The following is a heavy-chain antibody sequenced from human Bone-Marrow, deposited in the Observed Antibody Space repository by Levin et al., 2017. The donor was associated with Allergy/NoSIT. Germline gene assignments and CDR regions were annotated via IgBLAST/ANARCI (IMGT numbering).Heavy chain of an antibody. Sequence: ASVKVSCKVSGYSFNDYAIHWVRQAPGQGLEWMGLINGANGDTKSSQKLQGRVAISSDKSASSAYMTLNRLTSEDTGVYYCAREGITAFDHWGQGTLVTVSS. CDR1: GYSFNDYA. CDR2: INGANGDT. CDR3: AREGITAFDH. V-gene: IGHV1-3*01. D-gene: IGHD2-21*02. J-gene: IGHJ4*02.